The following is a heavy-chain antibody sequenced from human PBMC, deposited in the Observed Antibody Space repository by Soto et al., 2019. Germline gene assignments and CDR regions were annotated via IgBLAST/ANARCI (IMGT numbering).Heavy chain of an antibody. CDR3: AAPDFGDYWYFDL. V-gene: IGHV1-58*01. J-gene: IGHJ2*01. CDR2: IVVGSGHT. CDR1: GFTFSSSI. D-gene: IGHD4-17*01. Sequence: QMQLVQSGPEVKKPGTSVKVSCKASGFTFSSSIVQWARQARGQRLEWIGWIVVGSGHTNYEQKFQERVTITRDMSTSTAYMELSSLRSEDTAVYYCAAPDFGDYWYFDLWGRGTLVTVSS.